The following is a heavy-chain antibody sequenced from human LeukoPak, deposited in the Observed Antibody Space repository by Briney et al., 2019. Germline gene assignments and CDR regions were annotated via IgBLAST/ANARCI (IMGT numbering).Heavy chain of an antibody. V-gene: IGHV3-53*01. J-gene: IGHJ2*01. CDR3: ARRYGNYDWYFDL. CDR1: GFYVSTNY. CDR2: LYSGGTT. D-gene: IGHD4-11*01. Sequence: PGGSLRLSCAASGFYVSTNYMSWVRQAPGKGLEWVSVLYSGGTTYCADFAKGRFTISRDDSKNTLYLQMDSLRAEDTAVYYCARRYGNYDWYFDLWGRGTLVTVSS.